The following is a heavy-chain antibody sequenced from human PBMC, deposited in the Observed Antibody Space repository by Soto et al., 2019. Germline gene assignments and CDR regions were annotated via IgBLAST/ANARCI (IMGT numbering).Heavy chain of an antibody. J-gene: IGHJ4*02. V-gene: IGHV1-69*06. D-gene: IGHD2-2*02. Sequence: QVQLVQSGAEVKTPGSSLKVSCKVSGSRFSNYVISWVRQAPGHGLEWLGRIIPIFNSTKYAQSFQGRVTITAAKSTRTASLELSSLRSDDTAVYYCAREGRGKKAGYNGLVSLGYWGQGTLVTVSS. CDR2: IIPIFNST. CDR3: AREGRGKKAGYNGLVSLGY. CDR1: GSRFSNYV.